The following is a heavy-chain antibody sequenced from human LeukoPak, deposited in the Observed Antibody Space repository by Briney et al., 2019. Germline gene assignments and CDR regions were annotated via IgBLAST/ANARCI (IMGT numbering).Heavy chain of an antibody. J-gene: IGHJ4*02. V-gene: IGHV3-33*01. CDR3: ARDLDSGGLRYPDR. D-gene: IGHD3-9*01. Sequence: GGSLRLSCAASGFTFSSYGMHWVRQAPGKGLEWVAVIWYDGSNEYYADSVKGRFTISRDNSKNTMYLQMNSLSAEDTAVYYCARDLDSGGLRYPDRWGQGTLVTVYS. CDR1: GFTFSSYG. CDR2: IWYDGSNE.